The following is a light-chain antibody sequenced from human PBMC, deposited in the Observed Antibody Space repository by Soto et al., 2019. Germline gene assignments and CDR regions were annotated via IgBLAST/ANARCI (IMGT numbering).Light chain of an antibody. CDR2: RAS. CDR3: HQYQNWPPLI. J-gene: IGKJ4*01. Sequence: EVVVTQSPATLSVSPADTATLSCRASRTVSSHLAWYQQKPGQAPRLLIYRASTRATGVPARFSGSGSGTEFTLTITSLQSEDFAVYYCHQYQNWPPLIFGGGNKVEIK. CDR1: RTVSSH. V-gene: IGKV3-15*01.